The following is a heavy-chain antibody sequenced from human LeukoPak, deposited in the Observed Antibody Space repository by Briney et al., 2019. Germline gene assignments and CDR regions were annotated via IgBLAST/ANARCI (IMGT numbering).Heavy chain of an antibody. J-gene: IGHJ6*02. V-gene: IGHV3-74*01. CDR1: GFTFSSYW. CDR2: INSDGSST. Sequence: PGGSLRLSCAASGFTFSSYWMHWVRQAPGKGLVWVSRINSDGSSTSYADSVKGRFTISRDNAKNTLYLQMNSLRAEDTAVYYCARYCSSTSCYTGPYYYGMDVWGQGTTVTVSS. CDR3: ARYCSSTSCYTGPYYYGMDV. D-gene: IGHD2-2*02.